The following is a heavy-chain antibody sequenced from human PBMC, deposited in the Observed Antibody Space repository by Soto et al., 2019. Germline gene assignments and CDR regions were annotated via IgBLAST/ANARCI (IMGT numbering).Heavy chain of an antibody. D-gene: IGHD3-9*01. CDR1: GFTFSSYA. V-gene: IGHV3-23*01. Sequence: GGSLRLSCAASGFTFSSYAMSWVRQAPGKGLEWVSAISGSGGSTYYADSVKGRFTISRDNSKNTLYLQMNSLRAEDTAVYYCAKDGTGYYPGDRADFDIWGQGTMVTVSS. J-gene: IGHJ3*02. CDR3: AKDGTGYYPGDRADFDI. CDR2: ISGSGGST.